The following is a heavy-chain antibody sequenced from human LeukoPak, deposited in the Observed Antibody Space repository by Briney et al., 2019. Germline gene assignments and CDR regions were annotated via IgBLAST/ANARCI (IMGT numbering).Heavy chain of an antibody. CDR2: IYYSGST. V-gene: IGHV4-39*01. Sequence: SETLSLTCIVSGGSISSSSYYWGWIRQPPGKGLEWIVSIYYSGSTYYNPSLKSRVTISVDTSKNQFSLKLSSVTAADTAVYYCVRYDYWGQGTLVTVSS. J-gene: IGHJ4*02. CDR1: GGSISSSSYY. CDR3: VRYDY.